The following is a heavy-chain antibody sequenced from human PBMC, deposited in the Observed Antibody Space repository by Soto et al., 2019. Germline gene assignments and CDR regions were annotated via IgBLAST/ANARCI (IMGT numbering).Heavy chain of an antibody. J-gene: IGHJ5*02. D-gene: IGHD3-22*01. CDR3: ARQATGYYYGGFDP. V-gene: IGHV4-39*01. CDR1: GGAILDSTYY. Sequence: QLLLQESGPGLVKPSETLSLTCTVSGGAILDSTYYWAWIRQPPGKGLGWIGTIFYSWGTFYTLSLNSRVPMSVDASKNQFSLPLTSVTAADTAVYFCARQATGYYYGGFDPWGQGTLLTVSS. CDR2: IFYSWGT.